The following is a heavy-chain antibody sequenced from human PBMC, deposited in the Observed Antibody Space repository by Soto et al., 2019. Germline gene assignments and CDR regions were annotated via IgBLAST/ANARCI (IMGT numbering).Heavy chain of an antibody. J-gene: IGHJ6*03. CDR3: AKDFYYRSGSYLSFYYYYMDV. D-gene: IGHD3-10*01. CDR2: ISGSGGST. Sequence: HPGGTLRLSCAASGFTFSSYAMSWVRQAPGKGLEWVSAISGSGGSTYYADSVKGRFTISRDNSKNTLYLQMNSLRAEDTAVYYCAKDFYYRSGSYLSFYYYYMDVWGKGTTVTVSS. V-gene: IGHV3-23*01. CDR1: GFTFSSYA.